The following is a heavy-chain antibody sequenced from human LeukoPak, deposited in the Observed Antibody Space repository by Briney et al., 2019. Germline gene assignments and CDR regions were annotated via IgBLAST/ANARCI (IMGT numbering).Heavy chain of an antibody. D-gene: IGHD1-26*01. V-gene: IGHV4-59*08. J-gene: IGHJ6*02. CDR2: IYYSGST. CDR1: GGSISSYY. Sequence: SETLSLTCTVSGGSISSYYWSWIRQPPGKGLEWIGYIYYSGSTNYNPSLKSRVTISVDTSKNQFSLKLSSVTAADTAVYYCARYTRGTKGKEVWGQGTTVPVS. CDR3: ARYTRGTKGKEV.